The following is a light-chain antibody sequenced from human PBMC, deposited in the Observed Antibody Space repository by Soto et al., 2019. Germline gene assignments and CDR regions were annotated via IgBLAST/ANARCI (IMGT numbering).Light chain of an antibody. Sequence: DIQMTQSPSSLSASVGDRVTITCRASQTIDNNLNWYQQKPGKAPRLLIYVAFSLQSGVPSRFSGSGSGTDFTITISSLQPDDFAPYYCQQSFSIPYTFGHGTILEIK. CDR2: VAF. V-gene: IGKV1-39*01. J-gene: IGKJ2*01. CDR1: QTIDNN. CDR3: QQSFSIPYT.